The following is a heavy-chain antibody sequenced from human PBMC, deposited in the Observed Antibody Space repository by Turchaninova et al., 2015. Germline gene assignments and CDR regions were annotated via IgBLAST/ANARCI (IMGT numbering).Heavy chain of an antibody. J-gene: IGHJ5*02. CDR2: IDGDDNK. D-gene: IGHD6-13*01. CDR3: ARSAAAGQGFFDP. CDR1: GFTPNTSAMR. Sequence: QVTLTESGPALVKPTQTLPLTCTLSGFTPNTSAMRVSWTRPPPGKALGWLARIDGDDNKFYSPSLKTRLTISKDTSKNQVVLTMTNMDPVDTATYYRARSAAAGQGFFDPWGQGTLVAVSS. V-gene: IGHV2-70*04.